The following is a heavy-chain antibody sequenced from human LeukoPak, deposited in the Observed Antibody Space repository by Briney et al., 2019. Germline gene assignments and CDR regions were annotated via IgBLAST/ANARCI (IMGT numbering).Heavy chain of an antibody. V-gene: IGHV1-2*04. J-gene: IGHJ6*02. Sequence: ASVKVSCKASGYTFTGYCMHWVRQAPGQGLEWMGWINPNSGGTNYAQKFQGWVTMTRDTSISTAYMELSRLRSDDTAVYYCARDLGLDGYNYYYYGMDVWGQGTTVTVSS. CDR3: ARDLGLDGYNYYYYGMDV. CDR2: INPNSGGT. D-gene: IGHD5-24*01. CDR1: GYTFTGYC.